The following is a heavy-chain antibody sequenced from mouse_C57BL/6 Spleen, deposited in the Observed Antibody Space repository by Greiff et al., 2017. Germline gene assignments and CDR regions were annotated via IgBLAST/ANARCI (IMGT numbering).Heavy chain of an antibody. CDR3: ARWLLPSYAMDY. J-gene: IGHJ4*01. CDR2: IDPSDSYT. CDR1: GYTFTSYW. Sequence: QVQLQQPGAELVRPGTSVKLSCKASGYTFTSYWMHWVKQRPGQGLEWIGVIDPSDSYTNYNQKFKGKATLTVDTSSSTAYMQLSSLTSEDSAVYYCARWLLPSYAMDYRGQGNSVTVSS. V-gene: IGHV1-59*01. D-gene: IGHD2-3*01.